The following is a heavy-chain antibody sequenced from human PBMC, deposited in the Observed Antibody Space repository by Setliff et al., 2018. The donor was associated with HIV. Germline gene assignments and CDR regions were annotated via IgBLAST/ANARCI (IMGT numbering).Heavy chain of an antibody. CDR2: ITHSGST. V-gene: IGHV4-34*01. CDR3: AKGVAGLQYYYYYMDV. D-gene: IGHD6-19*01. J-gene: IGHJ6*03. CDR1: GGSFSGYY. Sequence: SETLSLTCAVYGGSFSGYYWTWIRQPPGKGLEWIGEITHSGSTNYNPSLETRVTISVDTSKNQFSLKLSSVTAADTAVYYCAKGVAGLQYYYYYMDVWATGTTVTVSS.